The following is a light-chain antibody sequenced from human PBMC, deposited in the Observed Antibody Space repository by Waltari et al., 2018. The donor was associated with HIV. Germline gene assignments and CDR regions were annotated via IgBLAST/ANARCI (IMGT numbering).Light chain of an antibody. CDR1: SGNIARNY. CDR3: HAYDGSNWV. Sequence: KFMLTQPHSVSESPGRTVTISCTGSSGNIARNYAQWYRQRPGSAPTTVIYEDTERPSVVPARFSGTSACTSNSSSLTISGLRTEDEADYDCHAYDGSNWVFGGGTKLTVL. J-gene: IGLJ3*02. CDR2: EDT. V-gene: IGLV6-57*02.